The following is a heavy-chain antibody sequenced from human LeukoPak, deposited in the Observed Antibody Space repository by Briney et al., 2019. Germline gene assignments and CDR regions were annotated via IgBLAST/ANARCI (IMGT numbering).Heavy chain of an antibody. CDR3: ARGALNSSGWSGYFDY. V-gene: IGHV4-59*01. D-gene: IGHD6-19*01. CDR2: IYYSGST. CDR1: GDSISSYY. Sequence: NSSETLSLTCTVSGDSISSYYWSWIRQPPGKGLERIGYIYYSGSTNYNPSLKSRVTISVDTSKNQFSLKLSPVTAADTAVYYCARGALNSSGWSGYFDYWGQGTLVTVSS. J-gene: IGHJ4*02.